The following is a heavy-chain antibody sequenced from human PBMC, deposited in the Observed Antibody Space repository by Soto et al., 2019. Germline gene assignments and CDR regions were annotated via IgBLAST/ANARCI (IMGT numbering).Heavy chain of an antibody. CDR3: ARDFYSSSFDY. D-gene: IGHD6-6*01. CDR1: GITFSRCL. Sequence: WGSLILYCGASGITFSRCLMSWVRQAPWKWLEWVASISQDGTDTDYVDSVKVRFAISRGNPKNSLYLQMNSLRAEETAVYYCARDFYSSSFDYWGQGTLVTVSS. J-gene: IGHJ4*02. V-gene: IGHV3-7*01. CDR2: ISQDGTDT.